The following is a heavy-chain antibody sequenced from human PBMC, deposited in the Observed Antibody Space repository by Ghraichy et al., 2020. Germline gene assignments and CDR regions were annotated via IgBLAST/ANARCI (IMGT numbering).Heavy chain of an antibody. CDR2: ISAYNGNT. J-gene: IGHJ6*02. CDR1: GYTFTSYG. V-gene: IGHV1-18*01. CDR3: ARSRARGSGYYLHYYYYGMDV. Sequence: ASVKVSCKASGYTFTSYGISWVRQAPGQGLEWMGWISAYNGNTNYAQKLQGRVTMTTDTSTSTAYMELRSLRSDDTAVYYCARSRARGSGYYLHYYYYGMDVWGQGTTVTVSS. D-gene: IGHD3-22*01.